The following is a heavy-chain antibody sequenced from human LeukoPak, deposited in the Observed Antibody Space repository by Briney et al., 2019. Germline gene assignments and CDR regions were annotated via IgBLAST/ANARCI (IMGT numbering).Heavy chain of an antibody. Sequence: SETLSLTCAVYGGSFSGYYWSWIRQPPGKGLEWIGEINHSGYTNYIPSLKSRVTISVDTSKNQFSLKLSSVTAADTAVYYCARLGGSYSSPPDYWGQGTLVTVSS. D-gene: IGHD1-26*01. J-gene: IGHJ4*02. V-gene: IGHV4-34*01. CDR2: INHSGYT. CDR1: GGSFSGYY. CDR3: ARLGGSYSSPPDY.